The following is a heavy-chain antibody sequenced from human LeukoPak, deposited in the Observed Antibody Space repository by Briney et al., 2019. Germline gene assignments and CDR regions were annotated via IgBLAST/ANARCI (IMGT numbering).Heavy chain of an antibody. V-gene: IGHV1-8*03. CDR2: MNPNSGNT. D-gene: IGHD6-6*01. CDR3: ARGRLSGSVPIPYSSSDDY. CDR1: GYTFTSYD. Sequence: GASVKVSCKASGYTFTSYDINWVRQATGQGLEWMGWMNPNSGNTGYAQKFQGRVTITRNTSISTAYMELSSLRSEDTAVYYCARGRLSGSVPIPYSSSDDYWGQGTLVTVSS. J-gene: IGHJ4*02.